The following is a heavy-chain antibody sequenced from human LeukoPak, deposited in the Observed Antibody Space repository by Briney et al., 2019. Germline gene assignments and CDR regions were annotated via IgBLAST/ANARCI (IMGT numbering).Heavy chain of an antibody. CDR1: GFNLVSYE. V-gene: IGHV3-48*03. J-gene: IGHJ4*02. CDR2: ITSNGRPT. D-gene: IGHD3-10*01. CDR3: ARAAHRGFSFDY. Sequence: AGGSLRLSCEASGFNLVSYEMNWVRQAPGKGREWVSYITSNGRPTYYADSVKGRLTISRDISKNTLYVQMNSLRPEDTAVYYCARAAHRGFSFDYWGQGTLVTVSS.